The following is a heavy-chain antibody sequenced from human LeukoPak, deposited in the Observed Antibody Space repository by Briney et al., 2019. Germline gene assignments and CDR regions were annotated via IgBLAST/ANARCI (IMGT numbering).Heavy chain of an antibody. Sequence: ASVKVSCKASGYTFTSYGISWVRQAPGQGLEWMGWISAYNGNTNYAQKLQGRVTVTTDTSTSTAYMELRSLRSDDTAVYYCARSIAGNYPRDYWGQGTLVTVSS. J-gene: IGHJ4*02. CDR3: ARSIAGNYPRDY. CDR1: GYTFTSYG. V-gene: IGHV1-18*01. CDR2: ISAYNGNT. D-gene: IGHD1-14*01.